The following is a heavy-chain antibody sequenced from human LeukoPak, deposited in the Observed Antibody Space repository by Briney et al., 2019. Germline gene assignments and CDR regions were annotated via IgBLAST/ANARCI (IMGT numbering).Heavy chain of an antibody. CDR3: ARHRAVTDYDAFAI. J-gene: IGHJ3*02. V-gene: IGHV4-61*01. Sequence: SETLSLTCTVSGDSVSSDRYYWTWIRQSPGKGLEWIAYIRYSGHTNYNPSLNSRVTISLDTSKNQFSLRLSSVTAADTTVFYCARHRAVTDYDAFAIWGQGTMVTVSS. CDR2: IRYSGHT. CDR1: GDSVSSDRYY. D-gene: IGHD6-19*01.